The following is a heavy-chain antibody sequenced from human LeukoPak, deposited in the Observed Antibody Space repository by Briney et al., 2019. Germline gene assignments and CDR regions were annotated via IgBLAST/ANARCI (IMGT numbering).Heavy chain of an antibody. Sequence: PGGSLRLSCTASGFTFSNDSMIWVRQAPGKGLEWVGRIKTKGDGGATDYAAPVKGRFTISRDDSKNTLYLQMNSLKIEDTAVYYCTTTGTAWGRGALVTVSS. CDR1: GFTFSNDS. CDR2: IKTKGDGGAT. V-gene: IGHV3-15*01. D-gene: IGHD2-8*02. J-gene: IGHJ5*02. CDR3: TTTGTA.